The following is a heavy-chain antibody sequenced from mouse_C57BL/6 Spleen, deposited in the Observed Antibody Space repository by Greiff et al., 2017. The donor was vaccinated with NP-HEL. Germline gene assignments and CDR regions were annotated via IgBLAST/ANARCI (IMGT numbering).Heavy chain of an antibody. Sequence: QVQLQQSGAELVKPGASVKMSCKASGYTFTSYWITWVKQRPGQGLEWIGDIYPGSGSTNYNEKFKSKATLTVDTSSSTAYMQLSSLTSEDSAVYYCAGATVVATYYAMDYWGQGTSVTVSS. CDR1: GYTFTSYW. V-gene: IGHV1-55*01. D-gene: IGHD1-1*01. CDR3: AGATVVATYYAMDY. J-gene: IGHJ4*01. CDR2: IYPGSGST.